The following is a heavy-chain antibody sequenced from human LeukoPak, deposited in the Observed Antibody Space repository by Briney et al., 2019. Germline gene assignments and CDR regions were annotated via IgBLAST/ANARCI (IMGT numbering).Heavy chain of an antibody. D-gene: IGHD3-10*01. J-gene: IGHJ4*02. CDR1: GYTFTGYY. CDR3: ARDGEYGSGSYSTDYFDY. V-gene: IGHV1-2*02. Sequence: ASVKVSCKASGYTFTGYYMPWVRQAPGQGLVWMGWINPNSGGTNYAQKFQGRVTMTRDTSISTAYMELSRLRSDDTAVYYCARDGEYGSGSYSTDYFDYWGQGTLVTVSS. CDR2: INPNSGGT.